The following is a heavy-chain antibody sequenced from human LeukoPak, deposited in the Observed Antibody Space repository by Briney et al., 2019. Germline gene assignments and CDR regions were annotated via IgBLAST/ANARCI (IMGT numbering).Heavy chain of an antibody. V-gene: IGHV1-8*01. CDR3: ASLYGDYYYYGMDV. D-gene: IGHD4-17*01. J-gene: IGHJ6*02. CDR2: MSPNSGDT. CDR1: GYTFTSYD. Sequence: GASVKVSCKASGYTFTSYDFNWVRQATGQRPEWMGWMSPNSGDTGYAQKFQDRVTMTRNTSISTAYMELSSLRSDDTAVYYCASLYGDYYYYGMDVWGQGTTVTVSS.